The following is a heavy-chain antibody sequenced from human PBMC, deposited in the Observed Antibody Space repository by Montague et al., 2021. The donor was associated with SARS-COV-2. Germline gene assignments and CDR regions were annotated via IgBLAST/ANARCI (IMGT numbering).Heavy chain of an antibody. CDR2: IYTSGTT. Sequence: TLSLTCNVSGGSISSGSHYRSWIRQPAGKRLEWIGRIYTSGTTYYSFSLESRVIISVDTSKNQFPLKLTAVTAADTSVYYCAGAHSGSWGHLDNWGQGSLVTVSS. J-gene: IGHJ4*02. CDR3: AGAHSGSWGHLDN. V-gene: IGHV4-61*02. CDR1: GGSISSGSHY. D-gene: IGHD5-12*01.